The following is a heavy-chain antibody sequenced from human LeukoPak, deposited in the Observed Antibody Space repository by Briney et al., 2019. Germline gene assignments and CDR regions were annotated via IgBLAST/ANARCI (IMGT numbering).Heavy chain of an antibody. CDR2: TYYRSKWYN. Sequence: SQTLSLTCAISGDSVSSNSAAWNWIRQSPSRGLEWLGRTYYRSKWYNDYAVSVKSRITINPDTSKNQFSLQLNSVSPEDTAVYYCAREGPNWNSLNWFDPWGQGTLVTVSS. CDR1: GDSVSSNSAA. V-gene: IGHV6-1*01. J-gene: IGHJ5*02. D-gene: IGHD1-7*01. CDR3: AREGPNWNSLNWFDP.